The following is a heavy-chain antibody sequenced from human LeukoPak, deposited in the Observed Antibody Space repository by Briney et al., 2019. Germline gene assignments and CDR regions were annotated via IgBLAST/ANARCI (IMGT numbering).Heavy chain of an antibody. CDR1: GGSFSGYY. J-gene: IGHJ3*02. CDR3: ARTRAPELLWFGELSSDAFDI. Sequence: KTSETLSLTCAVYGGSFSGYYWSWIRQPPGKGLEWIGEINHSGSTNYNPPLKSRVTISVDTSKNQFSPKLSSVTAADTAVYYCARTRAPELLWFGELSSDAFDIWGQGTMVTVSS. CDR2: INHSGST. D-gene: IGHD3-10*01. V-gene: IGHV4-34*01.